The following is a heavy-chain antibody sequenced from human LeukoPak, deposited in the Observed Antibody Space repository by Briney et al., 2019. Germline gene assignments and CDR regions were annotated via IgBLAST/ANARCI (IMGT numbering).Heavy chain of an antibody. CDR2: IDPSDSYT. J-gene: IGHJ5*02. Sequence: GESLRISCKGSGYSFTSYWISWVRQMPGKGLEWMGRIDPSDSYTIYSPSFQGHVTISADKSISTAYLQWSSLKASDTAMYYCARQDCSGGSCFRNYWFDPWGQGTLVTVSS. V-gene: IGHV5-10-1*01. CDR1: GYSFTSYW. D-gene: IGHD2-15*01. CDR3: ARQDCSGGSCFRNYWFDP.